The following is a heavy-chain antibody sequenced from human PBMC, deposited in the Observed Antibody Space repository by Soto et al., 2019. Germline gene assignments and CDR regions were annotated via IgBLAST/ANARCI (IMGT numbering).Heavy chain of an antibody. V-gene: IGHV3-11*05. Sequence: QVQLVESGGGLVKPGGSLRLSCAASGFTFSDYYMTWIRQAPGKGLEWVSYISSSSSYTNYADSVRGRFTISRDNAKNSLYRQMNSLRFEDTAVYYCARDSTGWASYFDYWGQGTLVTVSA. D-gene: IGHD6-19*01. CDR3: ARDSTGWASYFDY. CDR2: ISSSSSYT. J-gene: IGHJ4*02. CDR1: GFTFSDYY.